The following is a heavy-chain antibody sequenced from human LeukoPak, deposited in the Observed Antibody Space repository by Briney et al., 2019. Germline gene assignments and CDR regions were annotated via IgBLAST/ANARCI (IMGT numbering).Heavy chain of an antibody. V-gene: IGHV1-2*04. D-gene: IGHD5-18*01. CDR1: GYTFTGYY. CDR2: INPNSGGT. CDR3: ARDSHVDTAMATGYYYGMDV. J-gene: IGHJ6*02. Sequence: ASVKVSCKASGYTFTGYYMHWVRQAPGQGLEWMGWINPNSGGTNYAQKFQGWVTMTRDTSISTAYMELSRLRSDDTAVYYCARDSHVDTAMATGYYYGMDVWGQGTTVTVSS.